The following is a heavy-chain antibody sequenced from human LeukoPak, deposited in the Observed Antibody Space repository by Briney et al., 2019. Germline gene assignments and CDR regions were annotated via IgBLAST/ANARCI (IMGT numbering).Heavy chain of an antibody. D-gene: IGHD2-21*02. CDR3: ARAPDAYCGGDCYSDY. CDR2: ISSNGGST. V-gene: IGHV3-64*01. J-gene: IGHJ4*02. CDR1: GFTFSSYA. Sequence: GGSLRLSCAASGFTFSSYAMHWVRQAPGKGLEYVSAISSNGGSTYYASSVKGRFTISRDNSKNTLYLQMGSLRAEDMAVYYCARAPDAYCGGDCYSDYWGQGTLVTVSS.